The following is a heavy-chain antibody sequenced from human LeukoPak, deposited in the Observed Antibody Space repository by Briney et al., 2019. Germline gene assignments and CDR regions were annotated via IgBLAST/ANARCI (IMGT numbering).Heavy chain of an antibody. D-gene: IGHD1-1*01. CDR3: ARVSWFPGTSYYYMDV. V-gene: IGHV4-59*01. J-gene: IGHJ6*03. CDR1: GGSISSYY. Sequence: SETLSLTCTVSGGSISSYYWSWIRQPPGKGLEWIGYIQYSGSTNYNPSLKSRVTISEDTSKNQFSLNLSSVTAADTAVFYCARVSWFPGTSYYYMDVWGKGTTVTVSS. CDR2: IQYSGST.